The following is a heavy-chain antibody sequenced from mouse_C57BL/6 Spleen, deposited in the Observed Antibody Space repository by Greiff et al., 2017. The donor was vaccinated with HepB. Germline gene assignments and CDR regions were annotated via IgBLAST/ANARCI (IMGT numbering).Heavy chain of an antibody. Sequence: QFQLQQSGAELVRPGASVTLSCKASGYTFTDYEMHWVKQAPVHGLEWIGAIDPETGGTAYNQKFKGKAILTADKSSSTAYMELRSLTSEDSAVYYCTRDPLSTVVAPFDYWGQGTTLTVSS. CDR1: GYTFTDYE. D-gene: IGHD1-1*01. CDR3: TRDPLSTVVAPFDY. V-gene: IGHV1-15*01. J-gene: IGHJ2*01. CDR2: IDPETGGT.